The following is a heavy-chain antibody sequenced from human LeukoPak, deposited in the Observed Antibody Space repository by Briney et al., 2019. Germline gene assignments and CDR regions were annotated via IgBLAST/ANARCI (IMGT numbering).Heavy chain of an antibody. J-gene: IGHJ4*02. CDR2: ISGSGGST. Sequence: GGSLRPSCAASGFTFSSYAMSWVRQAPGKGLEWVPTISGSGGSTYYADSVKGRFTISRDNSKNTLYLQMNSLRAEDTAVYYCAKGRYYYDSSGYYTHWGQGTLVTVSS. CDR1: GFTFSSYA. V-gene: IGHV3-23*01. CDR3: AKGRYYYDSSGYYTH. D-gene: IGHD3-22*01.